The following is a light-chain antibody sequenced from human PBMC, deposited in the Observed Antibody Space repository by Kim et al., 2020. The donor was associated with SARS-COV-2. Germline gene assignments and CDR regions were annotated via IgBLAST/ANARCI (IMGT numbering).Light chain of an antibody. J-gene: IGLJ2*01. CDR3: SSRDSSGHHVI. V-gene: IGLV3-19*01. CDR2: GKN. CDR1: SLRSYY. Sequence: SSELTQDPVVSVALGQTVRITCQGDSLRSYYASWYQQRPGKAPVLVIYGKNYRPSGIPDRISGSSSGDTSSLTITGAQAEDEADYYCSSRDSSGHHVIFG.